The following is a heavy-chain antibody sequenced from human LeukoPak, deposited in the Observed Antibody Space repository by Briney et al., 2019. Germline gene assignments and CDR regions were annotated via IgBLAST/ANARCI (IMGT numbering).Heavy chain of an antibody. V-gene: IGHV3-33*06. CDR2: IWFDGSVK. CDR1: GFTFNTHG. D-gene: IGHD3-3*01. J-gene: IGHJ4*02. Sequence: PGGSLRLSCAASGFTFNTHGMHWVRQAPGKGREWLAAIWFDGSVKHYSDAVKGRFTISRDNSLNTLYLQMNSLRVEDTAIYYCAKDMAIQFLEPAFWGQGTLVTVSS. CDR3: AKDMAIQFLEPAF.